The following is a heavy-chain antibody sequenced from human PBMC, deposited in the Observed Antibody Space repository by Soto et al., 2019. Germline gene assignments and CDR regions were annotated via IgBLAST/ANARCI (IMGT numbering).Heavy chain of an antibody. D-gene: IGHD4-17*01. CDR3: AKDPDGDYVGGFEF. CDR1: GFAFNNYA. J-gene: IGHJ3*01. V-gene: IGHV3-23*01. Sequence: LRLSCATSGFAFNNYAMSWVRHAPGTGLEWVSGISASGGRTLYADSVKGRFVISRDMSKRTVFLQMNSLRAEDTAVYFCAKDPDGDYVGGFEFRGQGTMVTVSS. CDR2: ISASGGRT.